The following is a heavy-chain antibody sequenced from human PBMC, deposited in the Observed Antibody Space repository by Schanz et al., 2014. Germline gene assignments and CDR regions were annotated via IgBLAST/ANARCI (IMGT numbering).Heavy chain of an antibody. CDR1: GYTFTSYS. CDR2: INVGNGNM. V-gene: IGHV1-3*01. Sequence: QVQLVQSGAEVKKPGASVKVSCKASGYTFTSYSIHWVRQAPGQGLEWMGWINVGNGNMKYSQKFQGRVTITSDTSASTAYMALTSLRSEDTTVYFCARDLTVDTAYVVHYDYYGIDVWGQGTTVTVSS. CDR3: ARDLTVDTAYVVHYDYYGIDV. J-gene: IGHJ6*02. D-gene: IGHD5-12*01.